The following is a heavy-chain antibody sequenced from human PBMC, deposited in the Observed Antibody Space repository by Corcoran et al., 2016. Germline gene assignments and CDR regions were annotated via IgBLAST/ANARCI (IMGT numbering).Heavy chain of an antibody. CDR2: IKSKTDGGTT. CDR1: GFTFSNAW. CDR3: TTEFRYSWSYSLFDY. Sequence: EVQLVESGGGLVKPGGSLRLSCAASGFTFSNAWMNWVRQAQGKGLEWVGRIKSKTDGGTTDYAAPVKGRFTISRDDSKNTLYLQMNSLKTADTAVYYCTTEFRYSWSYSLFDYWGQGTLVTVSS. J-gene: IGHJ4*02. V-gene: IGHV3-15*07. D-gene: IGHD1-26*01.